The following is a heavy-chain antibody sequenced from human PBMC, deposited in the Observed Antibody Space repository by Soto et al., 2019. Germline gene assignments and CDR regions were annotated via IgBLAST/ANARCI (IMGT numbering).Heavy chain of an antibody. Sequence: SETLSLTCAVYGGSFSGYYWSWIRQPPGKGLEWIGEINHSGSTNYNPSLKSRVTISVDTSKNQFSLKLSSVTAADTAVYYWASGMITIFGVVLGDYWGQGTLVTVSS. CDR3: ASGMITIFGVVLGDY. D-gene: IGHD3-3*01. V-gene: IGHV4-34*01. CDR2: INHSGST. CDR1: GGSFSGYY. J-gene: IGHJ4*02.